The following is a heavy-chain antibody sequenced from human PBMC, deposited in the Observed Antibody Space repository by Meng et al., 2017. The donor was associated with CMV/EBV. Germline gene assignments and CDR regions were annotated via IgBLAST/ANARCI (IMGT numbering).Heavy chain of an antibody. J-gene: IGHJ6*02. CDR1: GYTFTSYG. V-gene: IGHV1-18*01. D-gene: IGHD1-26*01. CDR3: ARLPSPPAHSHVGIYGMDV. CDR2: ISAYNGNT. Sequence: ASVKVSCKASGYTFTSYGISWVRQAPGQGLEWMGLISAYNGNTNYAQKLQGRVTMTTDTSTSTAYMELRSLRSDDTAVYYCARLPSPPAHSHVGIYGMDVWGQGTTVTVSS.